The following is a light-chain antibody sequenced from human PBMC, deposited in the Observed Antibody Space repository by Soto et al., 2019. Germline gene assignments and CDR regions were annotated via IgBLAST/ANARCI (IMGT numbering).Light chain of an antibody. CDR1: SSNIGAGYN. CDR3: QSYDRSLSGWV. Sequence: QSVLTQPPSVSGAPGQRVTISCTGSSSNIGAGYNVHWYQQLPGTAPKLLIYGNSNRPSGVPDRFSGSKSGTSASLAITGLQAEDEAGYYCQSYDRSLSGWVFGGGTKLTVL. V-gene: IGLV1-40*01. CDR2: GNS. J-gene: IGLJ3*02.